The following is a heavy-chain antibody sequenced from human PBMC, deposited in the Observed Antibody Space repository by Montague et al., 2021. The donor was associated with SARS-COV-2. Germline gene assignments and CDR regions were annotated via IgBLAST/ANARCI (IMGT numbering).Heavy chain of an antibody. CDR3: AKDYPTRDIVVVVAAISYYYGMDV. CDR2: ISGSGGST. Sequence: SLRLSCAASGFTFISYAMSWVRQAPGKGLEWVSAISGSGGSTYYADSVKGRFTISRDNSKNTLYLQMNSLRAEDTAVYYCAKDYPTRDIVVVVAAISYYYGMDVWGQGTTVTVSS. D-gene: IGHD2-15*01. J-gene: IGHJ6*02. CDR1: GFTFISYA. V-gene: IGHV3-23*01.